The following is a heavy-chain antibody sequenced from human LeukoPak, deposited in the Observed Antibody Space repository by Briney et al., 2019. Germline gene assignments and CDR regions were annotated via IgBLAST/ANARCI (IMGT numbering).Heavy chain of an antibody. D-gene: IGHD3-22*01. CDR3: ARHYYDSSGYYQNIDY. CDR2: IIPIFGSA. CDR1: GGTFSNYA. Sequence: ASVKVSCKASGGTFSNYAITWVRQAPGQGLEWMGGIIPIFGSANYAQKFQGRVTITADESTSTVYMELSTLRFEDTAMYYCARHYYDSSGYYQNIDYWGQGTLVTVSS. J-gene: IGHJ4*02. V-gene: IGHV1-69*13.